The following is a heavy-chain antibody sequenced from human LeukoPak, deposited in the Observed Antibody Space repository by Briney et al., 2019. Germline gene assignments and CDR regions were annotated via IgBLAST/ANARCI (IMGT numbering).Heavy chain of an antibody. CDR2: ISYDGSVE. CDR1: GFTFSNYA. J-gene: IGHJ4*02. Sequence: QPGRSLRLSCAASGFTFSNYAMHWVRQAPGKGLEWVALISYDGSVEKNAASVKGRLTISRDNSKSTLYLQMNSLRNEDTAVYYCARALGSSGDSSLDSWGRGTLVRVSS. D-gene: IGHD6-13*01. CDR3: ARALGSSGDSSLDS. V-gene: IGHV3-30*04.